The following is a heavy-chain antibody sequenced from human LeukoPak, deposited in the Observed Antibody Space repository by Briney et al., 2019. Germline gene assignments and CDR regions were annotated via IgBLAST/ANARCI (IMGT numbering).Heavy chain of an antibody. J-gene: IGHJ4*02. V-gene: IGHV1-18*01. Sequence: ASVKVSCKASGYTFTSYGISWVRQAPGQGLEWMGWISAYNGNTNYAQKLQGRVTMTTDTSTSTAYMELRSLRSDDTAVYYCARIAAAPDYDILTGWLMGSYYFDYWGQGTLVTVSS. CDR1: GYTFTSYG. CDR2: ISAYNGNT. CDR3: ARIAAAPDYDILTGWLMGSYYFDY. D-gene: IGHD3-9*01.